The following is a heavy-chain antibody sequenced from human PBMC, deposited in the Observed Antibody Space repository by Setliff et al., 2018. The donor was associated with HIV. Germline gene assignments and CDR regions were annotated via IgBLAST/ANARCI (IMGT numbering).Heavy chain of an antibody. D-gene: IGHD5-18*01. CDR2: INHSGGT. V-gene: IGHV4-34*01. J-gene: IGHJ1*01. Sequence: SETLSLTCGIYGGSFSDYYWSWIRQTPGKGLEWIGEINHSGGTNYNPSLKSRVTMSVDTSKNQFSLKLSSVTAADAAVFYCARGGYSYGFGRHRAYFQYWGQGTQVTVSS. CDR3: ARGGYSYGFGRHRAYFQY. CDR1: GGSFSDYY.